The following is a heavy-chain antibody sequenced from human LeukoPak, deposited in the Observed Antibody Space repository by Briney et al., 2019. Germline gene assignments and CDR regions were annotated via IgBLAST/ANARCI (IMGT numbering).Heavy chain of an antibody. D-gene: IGHD3-10*01. CDR3: AREDYDSGGYYFDY. Sequence: PGGSLRLSCAASGFTVSSNYMSWVRQAPGKGLEWVSVIYSGGSTYYADSVKGRFTISRDNPKNTLYLQMNSLRAEDTAVYYCAREDYDSGGYYFDYWGQGTLVTVSS. CDR2: IYSGGST. V-gene: IGHV3-53*01. J-gene: IGHJ4*02. CDR1: GFTVSSNY.